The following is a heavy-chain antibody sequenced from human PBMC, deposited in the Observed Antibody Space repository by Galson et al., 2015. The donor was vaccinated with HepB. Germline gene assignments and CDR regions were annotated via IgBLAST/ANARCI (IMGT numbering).Heavy chain of an antibody. CDR2: IYPGDSDI. D-gene: IGHD3-22*01. CDR3: ARGILVVVTSHDAFDI. Sequence: QSGAEVKKPGESLKISCKASGYSFTSYWIGWVRQMPGKGLEWMGIIYPGDSDIRYSPSFQGRVTISADKSINTAYLQWSSLKASDTAMYYCARGILVVVTSHDAFDIWGQGTMVTVSS. J-gene: IGHJ3*02. V-gene: IGHV5-51*01. CDR1: GYSFTSYW.